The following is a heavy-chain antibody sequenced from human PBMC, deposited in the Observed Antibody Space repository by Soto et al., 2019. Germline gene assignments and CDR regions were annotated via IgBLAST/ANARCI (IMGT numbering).Heavy chain of an antibody. Sequence: GGSLRLSCAVSGFIFSNYWMSWVRQAPGKGLEWVANINQDGSERNYVDSVKGRFTISRDNAKNSLHLQMNSLRAEDTAVYYCARSPSFGWYFDLWGRGTLVTVSS. CDR1: GFIFSNYW. D-gene: IGHD3-10*01. CDR3: ARSPSFGWYFDL. J-gene: IGHJ2*01. V-gene: IGHV3-7*01. CDR2: INQDGSER.